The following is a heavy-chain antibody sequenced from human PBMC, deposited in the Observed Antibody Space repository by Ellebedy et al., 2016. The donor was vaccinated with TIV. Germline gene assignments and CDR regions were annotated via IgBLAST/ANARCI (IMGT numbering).Heavy chain of an antibody. D-gene: IGHD3-10*01. Sequence: MPSETLSLTCAVYGGSFSDYYWSWIRQPPGKGLEWIGEINHSGSANHNPSLKSRVMVSVDTPNNQYSLKLSSVTVADTAVYYCARGRPRAGSYYDPHYYYYGLDVWGQGTTVTVSS. CDR3: ARGRPRAGSYYDPHYYYYGLDV. CDR1: GGSFSDYY. J-gene: IGHJ6*02. V-gene: IGHV4-34*01. CDR2: INHSGSA.